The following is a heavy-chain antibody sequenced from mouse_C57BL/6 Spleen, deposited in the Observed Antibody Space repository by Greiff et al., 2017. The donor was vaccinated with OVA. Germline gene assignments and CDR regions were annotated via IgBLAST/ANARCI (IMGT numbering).Heavy chain of an antibody. CDR2: IDPSDSYT. V-gene: IGHV1-69*01. D-gene: IGHD4-1*01. CDR1: GYTFTSYW. Sequence: QVQLQQSGAELVMPGASVKLSCKASGYTFTSYWMHWVKQRPGQGLEWIGEIDPSDSYTNYNQKFKGKSTLTVDKSSSTAYMQLSSLTSEDAAVYYCARGTGGTGCEQWGQGTTLTVSS. CDR3: ARGTGGTGCEQ. J-gene: IGHJ2*01.